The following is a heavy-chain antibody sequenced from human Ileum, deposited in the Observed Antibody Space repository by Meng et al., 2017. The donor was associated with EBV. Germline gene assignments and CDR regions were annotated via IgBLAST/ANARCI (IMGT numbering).Heavy chain of an antibody. CDR3: AKGGQWDPLDS. CDR1: GVSISGNY. CDR2: FYEGTT. Sequence: QVPLHESGPGLVKPSGTLSLTFDFSGVSISGNYWSWIRQSPVKGLEWIGFFYEGTTNCNPSLKSRVTIAAGPANNQISLRLSSVTSADTAVYYCAKGGQWDPLDSWGRGILVTVSS. J-gene: IGHJ4*02. V-gene: IGHV4-59*01. D-gene: IGHD1-26*01.